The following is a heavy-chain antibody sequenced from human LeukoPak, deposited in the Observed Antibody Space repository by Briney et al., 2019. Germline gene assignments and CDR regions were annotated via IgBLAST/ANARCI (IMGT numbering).Heavy chain of an antibody. CDR3: ASLRPRQQLVVDH. CDR1: GFTFSSYE. Sequence: QSGGSLRLSCAASGFTFSSYEMNWVRQAPGKGLEWVSYISSSGSTTYYADSVKGRFTISRDNAKNSLYLQMNSLGAEDTAVYYCASLRPRQQLVVDHWGQGTLVTLSS. V-gene: IGHV3-48*03. J-gene: IGHJ4*02. CDR2: ISSSGSTT. D-gene: IGHD6-13*01.